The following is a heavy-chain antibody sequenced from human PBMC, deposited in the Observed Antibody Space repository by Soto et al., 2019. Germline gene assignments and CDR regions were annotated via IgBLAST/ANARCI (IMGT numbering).Heavy chain of an antibody. CDR2: IDSTGGTT. J-gene: IGHJ5*02. CDR3: AKDSRTRPFGELLRDHHDL. Sequence: GGSLRLSWSSSGLTITNFCLHWVRQVPGKGLEHVCAIDSTGGTTDYADSVKGRFTISRDNSKNTLYLQMTSLRTDDTGTYYCAKDSRTRPFGELLRDHHDLWGQGTLVPVSS. D-gene: IGHD3-10*01. V-gene: IGHV3-64D*08. CDR1: GLTITNFC.